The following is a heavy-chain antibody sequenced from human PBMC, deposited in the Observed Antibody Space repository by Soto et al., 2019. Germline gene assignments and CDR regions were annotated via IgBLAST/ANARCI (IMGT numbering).Heavy chain of an antibody. V-gene: IGHV3-23*01. Sequence: GGSLRLSCEASGFTFSSHAMSWVRQAPGKGLEWVSSISGSGASIHYADPVKGRFTISRDNSKNTLYLQMNSLRAEDTAVYYCARYRREAVAGYTLDNWGQGILVTVSS. D-gene: IGHD6-13*01. CDR1: GFTFSSHA. CDR2: ISGSGASI. J-gene: IGHJ4*02. CDR3: ARYRREAVAGYTLDN.